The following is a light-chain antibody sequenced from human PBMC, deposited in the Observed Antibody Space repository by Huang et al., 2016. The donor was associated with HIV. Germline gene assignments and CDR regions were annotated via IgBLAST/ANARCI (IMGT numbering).Light chain of an antibody. CDR2: ETS. CDR3: QQYDKWPPGLT. J-gene: IGKJ4*01. CDR1: QNVRNN. V-gene: IGKV3D-15*01. Sequence: EIMMTQSPATLSVSPGGIATLSCRASQNVRNNLAWYQQKTGQAPRLLIYETSTRASGIPARVSGSGSATDFTLTISGLQSEDFAIYYCQQYDKWPPGLTFGGGTKVEI.